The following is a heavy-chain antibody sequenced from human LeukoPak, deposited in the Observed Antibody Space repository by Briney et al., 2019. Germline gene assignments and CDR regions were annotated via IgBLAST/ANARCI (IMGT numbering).Heavy chain of an antibody. Sequence: KPGGSLRLSCAASGFTFSSYSMNWVRQAPGKGLEWVSSIGSSSSYIYYADSVKGRFTISRDNAKNSLYLQMNSLRAEDTAVYYCARHSGRIVSDAFDIWGQGTMVTVSS. CDR1: GFTFSSYS. J-gene: IGHJ3*02. D-gene: IGHD5-12*01. CDR2: IGSSSSYI. V-gene: IGHV3-21*01. CDR3: ARHSGRIVSDAFDI.